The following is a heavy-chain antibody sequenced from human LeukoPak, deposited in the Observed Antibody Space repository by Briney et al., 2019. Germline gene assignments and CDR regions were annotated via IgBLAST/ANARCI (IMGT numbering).Heavy chain of an antibody. CDR3: ARDRRDWLVIDS. J-gene: IGHJ4*02. CDR1: GFTFISHT. CDR2: ISRSSKTI. V-gene: IGHV3-48*04. Sequence: GGSLKPSCAAPGFTFISHTMNWFRKAPGRGREWISYISRSSKTISYADSVKGRFTISRDNAKNSLFLQMDSLRVEDTAVYYCARDRRDWLVIDSWGQGTLVTVSS. D-gene: IGHD3/OR15-3a*01.